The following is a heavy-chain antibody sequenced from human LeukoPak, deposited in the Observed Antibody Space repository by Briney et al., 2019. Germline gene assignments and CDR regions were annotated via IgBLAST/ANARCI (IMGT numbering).Heavy chain of an antibody. CDR3: AGPGDYVAYYYYYMDV. CDR1: GYSISSGYY. V-gene: IGHV4-38-2*02. Sequence: PSETLSLTCTVSGYSISSGYYWGWIRQPPGKGLEWIGSIYHSGSTNYNPSLKSRVTISVDTSKNQFSLKLSSVTAADTAVYYCAGPGDYVAYYYYYMDVWGKGTTVTVSS. J-gene: IGHJ6*03. D-gene: IGHD4-17*01. CDR2: IYHSGST.